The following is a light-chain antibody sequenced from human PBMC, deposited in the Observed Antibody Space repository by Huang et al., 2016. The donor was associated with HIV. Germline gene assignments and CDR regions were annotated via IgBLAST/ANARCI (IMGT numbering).Light chain of an antibody. Sequence: DIQMTQSPSSLSASVGDSVTITCRTSQDIGTYLNWYQQRPGKAPNLLIYGSSTVQSWVPSKFHWRGFGTRFTLTLHGLQPGEFGIYYCHQTYTSSSFGQGTRLDTK. CDR2: GSS. V-gene: IGKV1-39*01. J-gene: IGKJ5*01. CDR1: QDIGTY. CDR3: HQTYTSSS.